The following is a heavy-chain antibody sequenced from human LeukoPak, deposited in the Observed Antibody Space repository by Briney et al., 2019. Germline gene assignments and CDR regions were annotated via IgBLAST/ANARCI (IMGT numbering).Heavy chain of an antibody. D-gene: IGHD3-9*01. CDR1: GFTFSNAW. CDR3: STNTLRYFDWALAGFDM. J-gene: IGHJ3*02. V-gene: IGHV3-15*01. CDR2: IKSKTDGGTT. Sequence: GGSLRLSCAASGFTFSNAWMSWVRQAPGKGLEWVGRIKSKTDGGTTDYAAPVKGRFTIPRDDSRNTLYVQMNSLKTEDTAVYYCSTNTLRYFDWALAGFDMWGQGTMVTVSS.